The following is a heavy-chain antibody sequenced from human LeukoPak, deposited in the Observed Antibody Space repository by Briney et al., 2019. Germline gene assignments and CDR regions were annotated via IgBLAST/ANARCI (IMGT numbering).Heavy chain of an antibody. Sequence: GASVTVSCKASGYTFTSYYMHWVRQAPGQGLEWMGIINPSGGSTSYAQKFQGRVTMTRDMSTSTVYMELSSLRSEDTAVYYCARADPCSSTSCYTNTPNYYYGMDVWGQGTTVTVSS. CDR1: GYTFTSYY. CDR2: INPSGGST. D-gene: IGHD2-2*02. CDR3: ARADPCSSTSCYTNTPNYYYGMDV. J-gene: IGHJ6*02. V-gene: IGHV1-46*01.